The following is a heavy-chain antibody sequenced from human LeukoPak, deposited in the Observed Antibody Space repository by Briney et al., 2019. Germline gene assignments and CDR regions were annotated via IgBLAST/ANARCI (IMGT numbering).Heavy chain of an antibody. J-gene: IGHJ4*02. Sequence: SVKVSCKASGYPFSNHGITWVRQAPGQGLEWMGGIIPIFGTANYAQKFQGRVTITADESTSTAYMELSSLRSEDTAVYYCAAEGVVDRPYWGQGTLVTVSS. CDR1: GYPFSNHG. D-gene: IGHD3-22*01. V-gene: IGHV1-69*13. CDR2: IIPIFGTA. CDR3: AAEGVVDRPY.